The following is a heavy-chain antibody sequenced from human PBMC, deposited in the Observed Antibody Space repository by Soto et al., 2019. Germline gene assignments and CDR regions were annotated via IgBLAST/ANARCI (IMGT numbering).Heavy chain of an antibody. Sequence: PVGSLRLSCSASGFTFSNYAMHWVRQSPGKGLEYVSAISTNGGSPYYADSVKGRFTISRDNSKNTLYLQMSSLRGEDTAVYYCVKPLSSGDFYGDQDYWGQGTLVTVSP. CDR3: VKPLSSGDFYGDQDY. CDR1: GFTFSNYA. J-gene: IGHJ4*02. V-gene: IGHV3-64D*06. D-gene: IGHD5-18*01. CDR2: ISTNGGSP.